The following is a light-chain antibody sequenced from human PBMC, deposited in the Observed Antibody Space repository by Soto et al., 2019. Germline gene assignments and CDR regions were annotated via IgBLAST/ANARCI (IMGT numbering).Light chain of an antibody. V-gene: IGKV3-15*01. CDR1: QSVSSN. J-gene: IGKJ1*01. CDR3: QQYNNWPPWT. Sequence: EIVMTQSPATLSVSPGERATLSCRASQSVSSNLAWYQQKPGQAPRLLIYGASTRATGIPARFSGRGSGTEFTLTISSLQSDAGALYYCQQYNNWPPWTCGLGPKVDIK. CDR2: GAS.